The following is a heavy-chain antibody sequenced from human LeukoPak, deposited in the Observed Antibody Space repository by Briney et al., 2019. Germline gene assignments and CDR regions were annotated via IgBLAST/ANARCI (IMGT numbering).Heavy chain of an antibody. CDR3: ARALPYDTEWGDYYYYMDV. V-gene: IGHV1-8*03. CDR1: GYTFTSYD. D-gene: IGHD3-22*01. Sequence: ASVKVSCKASGYTFTSYDINWVRQATGQGLEWMGWMNPNSGNTGYAQKFQGRVTITRNTSISTAYMELSSLRSEDTAVYYCARALPYDTEWGDYYYYMDVWGKGTTVTVSS. J-gene: IGHJ6*03. CDR2: MNPNSGNT.